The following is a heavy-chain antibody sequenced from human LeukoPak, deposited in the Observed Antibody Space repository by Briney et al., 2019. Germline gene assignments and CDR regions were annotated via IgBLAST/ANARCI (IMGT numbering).Heavy chain of an antibody. Sequence: PSETLSLTCTVSGGSISSYYWSWIRQPAGKGLEGIGRIYTSGSTNYNPSPKSRVTISVDTSKNQFSLKLSSLTAADTALYYCAGRYCSGGSCHYYMDVWGKGTTVTVSS. CDR3: AGRYCSGGSCHYYMDV. CDR2: IYTSGST. J-gene: IGHJ6*03. V-gene: IGHV4-4*07. D-gene: IGHD2-15*01. CDR1: GGSISSYY.